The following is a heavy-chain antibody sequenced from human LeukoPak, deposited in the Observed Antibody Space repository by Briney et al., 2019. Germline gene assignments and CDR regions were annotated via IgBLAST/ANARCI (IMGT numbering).Heavy chain of an antibody. CDR1: GYSFTTYW. CDR2: IYPYDSDT. D-gene: IGHD2-15*01. CDR3: ARLGYCSSGLCYGGDY. V-gene: IGHV5-51*01. J-gene: IGHJ4*02. Sequence: GESLKISCNGSGYSFTTYWIGWGRQMPGKGLEWMGVIYPYDSDTRYSPSFEGQVSTSVDKSISTAYLQWSSLKASETAVFSCARLGYCSSGLCYGGDYWGQGTLVTVSS.